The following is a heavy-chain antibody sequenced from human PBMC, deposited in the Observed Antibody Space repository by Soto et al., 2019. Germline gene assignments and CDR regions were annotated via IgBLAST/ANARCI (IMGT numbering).Heavy chain of an antibody. V-gene: IGHV3-15*07. D-gene: IGHD6-13*01. J-gene: IGHJ4*02. Sequence: EVQLVESGGGLVKPGGSLRLSCAASGFTFSNAWMNWVRQAPGKGLEWVGRIKSKTDGGTTDYAAPVKGRLTISRDDSKNTLYLQMNSLKTEDTAVYYCTTLYSSSWYPDYWGQGTLVTVSS. CDR3: TTLYSSSWYPDY. CDR2: IKSKTDGGTT. CDR1: GFTFSNAW.